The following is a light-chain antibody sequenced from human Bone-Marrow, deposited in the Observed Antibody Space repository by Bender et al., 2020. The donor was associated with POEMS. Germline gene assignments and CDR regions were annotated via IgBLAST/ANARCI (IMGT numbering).Light chain of an antibody. CDR2: QNN. CDR3: QAWDSYTAV. Sequence: SYELTQPPSVSVSPRQTASISCSGDKLGDKYVSWYQQRPGQSPVLVLYQNNKRPLGIPERFSGSNSGNTATLTISGTQAMDEADYYCQAWDSYTAVFGGGTKLTAL. CDR1: KLGDKY. V-gene: IGLV3-1*01. J-gene: IGLJ2*01.